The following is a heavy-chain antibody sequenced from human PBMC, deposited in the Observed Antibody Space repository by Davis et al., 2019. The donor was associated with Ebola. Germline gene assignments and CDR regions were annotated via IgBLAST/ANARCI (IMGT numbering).Heavy chain of an antibody. D-gene: IGHD6-19*01. CDR3: ARDLGQWLVLGAFDI. CDR1: GYTFTSYA. Sequence: AASVKVSCKASGYTFTSYAMHWVRQAPGQRLEWMGWINAVTGNTKYSQKFQGRVTITRDTSASTAYMELSSLRSEDTAVYYCARDLGQWLVLGAFDIWGQGTMVTVSS. J-gene: IGHJ3*02. CDR2: INAVTGNT. V-gene: IGHV1-3*01.